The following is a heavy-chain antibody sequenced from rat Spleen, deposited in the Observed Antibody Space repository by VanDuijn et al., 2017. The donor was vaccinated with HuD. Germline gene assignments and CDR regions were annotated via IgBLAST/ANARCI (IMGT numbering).Heavy chain of an antibody. J-gene: IGHJ2*01. CDR1: GFTFSSFA. V-gene: IGHV5-17*01. CDR3: ARHWGY. Sequence: EVQLVESDGDLVQPGRSLKLSCAASGFTFSSFAMAWVRQAPKKGLEWVATITSGGSNTYYLDSVKGRFTVSRDNAKSTLYLQMDSLRSEDTATYYCARHWGYWGQGVMVTVTS. D-gene: IGHD4-6*01. CDR2: ITSGGSNT.